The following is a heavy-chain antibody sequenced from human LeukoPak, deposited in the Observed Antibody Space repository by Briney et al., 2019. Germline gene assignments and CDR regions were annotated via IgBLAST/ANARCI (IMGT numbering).Heavy chain of an antibody. Sequence: PGGSLRLSCAASGFTFSSYAMSWVRQAPGKGLEWVSAISGSGGSTCYADSVKGRFTISRDNSKNTLYLQMNSLRAEDTAVYYCAKPRAGRDYYGSGSYYKPDLSFDYWGQGTLVTVSS. CDR1: GFTFSSYA. D-gene: IGHD3-10*01. CDR3: AKPRAGRDYYGSGSYYKPDLSFDY. CDR2: ISGSGGST. J-gene: IGHJ4*02. V-gene: IGHV3-23*01.